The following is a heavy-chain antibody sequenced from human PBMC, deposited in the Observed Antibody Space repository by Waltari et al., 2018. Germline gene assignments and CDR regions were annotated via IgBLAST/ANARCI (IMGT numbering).Heavy chain of an antibody. Sequence: QLQLQESGPGLVKPSETLSLTCTVSGGSISSSSYYWGWIRQPPGKGLDWIGSIYYSGSTYYNPSLKSRVTISVDTSKNQFSLKLSSVTAADTAVYYCARDSPPHIAAAAQLDYWGQGTLVTVSS. CDR3: ARDSPPHIAAAAQLDY. D-gene: IGHD6-13*01. CDR1: GGSISSSSYY. J-gene: IGHJ4*02. V-gene: IGHV4-39*07. CDR2: IYYSGST.